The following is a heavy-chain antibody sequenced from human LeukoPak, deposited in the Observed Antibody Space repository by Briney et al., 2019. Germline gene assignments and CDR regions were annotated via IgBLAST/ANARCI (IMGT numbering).Heavy chain of an antibody. CDR3: ARQIWFGESGYDY. J-gene: IGHJ4*02. CDR1: GYSISSGYY. D-gene: IGHD3-10*01. CDR2: IYHSGST. V-gene: IGHV4-38-2*01. Sequence: PSETLSPTCAVSGYSISSGYYWGWIRQPPGKGLEWIGSIYHSGSTYYNPSLKSRVTISVDTSKNQFSLKLSSVTAADTAVYYCARQIWFGESGYDYWGQGTLVTVSS.